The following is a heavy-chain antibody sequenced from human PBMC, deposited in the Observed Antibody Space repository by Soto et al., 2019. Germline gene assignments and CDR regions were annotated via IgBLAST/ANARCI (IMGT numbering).Heavy chain of an antibody. D-gene: IGHD3-16*01. CDR1: GFIYSDYW. CDR2: VNGGGGVT. Sequence: HPGGSLRLSCAASGFIYSDYWMHWVRQAPGKEPVWVARVNGGGGVTYYADSVRGRFIISRDNTRTVVHLEMNNLGVDDTAMYDCARGYDAAQYYFDNWGQGTLVSVFS. V-gene: IGHV3-74*01. CDR3: ARGYDAAQYYFDN. J-gene: IGHJ4*02.